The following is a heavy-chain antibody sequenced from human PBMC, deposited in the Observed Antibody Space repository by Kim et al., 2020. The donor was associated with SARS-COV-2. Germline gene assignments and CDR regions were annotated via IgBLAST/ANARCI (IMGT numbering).Heavy chain of an antibody. CDR1: GGSISSSSYY. Sequence: SETLSLTCTVSGGSISSSSYYWGWLRQPPGKGLEWFGSIYYSGSTYYNPSLKRRFTISVDTSKHQFSLKLSSVTAADTAVYYCARHSDIVVVPAAMFDYWGQGTLVTVSS. J-gene: IGHJ4*02. V-gene: IGHV4-39*01. CDR3: ARHSDIVVVPAAMFDY. D-gene: IGHD2-2*01. CDR2: IYYSGST.